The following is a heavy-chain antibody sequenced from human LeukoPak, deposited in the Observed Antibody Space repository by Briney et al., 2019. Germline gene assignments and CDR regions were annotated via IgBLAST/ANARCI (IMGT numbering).Heavy chain of an antibody. CDR3: TPDSSSWYFSWFDR. V-gene: IGHV3-23*01. J-gene: IGHJ5*02. CDR2: ISGSGGST. CDR1: GFTFSSYA. Sequence: GGSLRLSCAASGFTFSSYAMSWVRQAPGKGLEWVSAISGSGGSTYYADSVKGRFTISRDNSKNTLYLQMNSLRAEDTAVYYCTPDSSSWYFSWFDRWGQGTLVTVSS. D-gene: IGHD6-13*01.